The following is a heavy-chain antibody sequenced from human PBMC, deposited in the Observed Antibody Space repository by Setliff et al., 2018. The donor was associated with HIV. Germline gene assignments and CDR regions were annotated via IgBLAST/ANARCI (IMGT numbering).Heavy chain of an antibody. CDR3: VGGFYAGY. CDR1: GFIFSSYW. J-gene: IGHJ4*02. D-gene: IGHD5-12*01. CDR2: INQDGSVE. V-gene: IGHV3-7*01. Sequence: GGSLRLSCAASGFIFSSYWMSWVRQAPGKGLEWVANINQDGSVEGYVDSVKGRFTISRDNAKSSLYLHINSLRAEDMAVYYCVGGFYAGYWGQGTLVTVSS.